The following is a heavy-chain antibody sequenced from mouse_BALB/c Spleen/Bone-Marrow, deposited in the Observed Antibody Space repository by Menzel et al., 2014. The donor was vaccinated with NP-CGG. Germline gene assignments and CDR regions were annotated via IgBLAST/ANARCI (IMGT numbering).Heavy chain of an antibody. D-gene: IGHD1-1*01. Sequence: EVQLQESGGGLVQPGGSRKLSCAASGFTFSDYGMAWVRQAPGKGPEWVAFISNLAYSIYYADTVTGRFTISRENAKNTLYLEMSSLRSEDTAMYYCARDYYGSSYWYFDVWGAGNTVTVSS. CDR3: ARDYYGSSYWYFDV. J-gene: IGHJ1*01. CDR2: ISNLAYSI. V-gene: IGHV5-15*02. CDR1: GFTFSDYG.